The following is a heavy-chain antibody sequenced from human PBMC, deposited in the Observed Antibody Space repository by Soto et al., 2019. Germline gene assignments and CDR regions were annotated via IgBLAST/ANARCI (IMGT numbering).Heavy chain of an antibody. CDR1: GGTFSSYA. CDR3: ARDALRLSTGDYYYYGMDV. J-gene: IGHJ6*02. D-gene: IGHD6-25*01. CDR2: IIPIFGTA. V-gene: IGHV1-69*13. Sequence: SVKVSCKASGGTFSSYAISWVRQAPGQGLEWMGGIIPIFGTANYAQKFQGRVTITADESTSTAYMELSSLRSEDTAVYYCARDALRLSTGDYYYYGMDVWGQGTTVTVSS.